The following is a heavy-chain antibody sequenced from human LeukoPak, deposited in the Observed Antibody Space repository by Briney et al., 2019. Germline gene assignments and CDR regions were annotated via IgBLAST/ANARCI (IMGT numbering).Heavy chain of an antibody. CDR3: ARVGSDGYYYFDY. V-gene: IGHV3-21*01. J-gene: IGHJ4*02. D-gene: IGHD5-24*01. Sequence: PGGSLRLSCAASGFTFSSYSMNWVRQAPGKGLKWVSSISSSSSYIYYADSVKGRFTISRDNAKNSLYLQMNSLRAEDTAVYYCARVGSDGYYYFDYWGQGTLVTVSS. CDR2: ISSSSSYI. CDR1: GFTFSSYS.